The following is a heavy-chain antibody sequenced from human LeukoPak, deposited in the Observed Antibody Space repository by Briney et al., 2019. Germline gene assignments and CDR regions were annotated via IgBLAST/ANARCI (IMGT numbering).Heavy chain of an antibody. J-gene: IGHJ4*02. V-gene: IGHV3-21*01. D-gene: IGHD6-13*01. Sequence: PGGSLRLSCAASVFPFSSYSMNWVRQAPGKGLEWVSYISSSSSYIYYVDSVKGRFTISRDNSKNTLYLQMNSLRAEDTAVYYCAKDPSSSWYSGFDYWGQGTLVTVSS. CDR2: ISSSSSYI. CDR1: VFPFSSYS. CDR3: AKDPSSSWYSGFDY.